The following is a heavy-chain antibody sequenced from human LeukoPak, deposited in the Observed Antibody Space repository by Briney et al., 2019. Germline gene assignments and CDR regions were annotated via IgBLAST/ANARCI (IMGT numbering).Heavy chain of an antibody. D-gene: IGHD6-13*01. Sequence: GGSLRLSCAASGFTVSGNYMSWVRQAPGKGLEWVSVIYSGGSTYYADSVKGRFTISRDNSKNTLYLQMNSLRAEDTAVYYCARERLQQLFDYWGQGTLVTVSS. CDR3: ARERLQQLFDY. V-gene: IGHV3-53*01. CDR1: GFTVSGNY. J-gene: IGHJ4*02. CDR2: IYSGGST.